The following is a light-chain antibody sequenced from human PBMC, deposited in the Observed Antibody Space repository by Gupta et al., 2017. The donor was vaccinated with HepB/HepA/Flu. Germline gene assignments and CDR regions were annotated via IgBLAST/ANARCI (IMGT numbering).Light chain of an antibody. V-gene: IGKV3-20*01. Sequence: EIVLTQSPGTLSLSPGEGATLSCRATQSVSSSYLAWYHQRPGQAPRLLIYGASSRATGISDRFSGSGSGTDLTLTISRLEPDDSAMYYCQQYGSSPWTFGQGTKVEIK. CDR2: GAS. CDR1: QSVSSSY. CDR3: QQYGSSPWT. J-gene: IGKJ1*01.